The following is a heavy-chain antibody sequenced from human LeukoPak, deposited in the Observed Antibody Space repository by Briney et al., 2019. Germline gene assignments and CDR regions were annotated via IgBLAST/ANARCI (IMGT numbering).Heavy chain of an antibody. D-gene: IGHD4-17*01. CDR2: ISYDRSNK. V-gene: IGHV3-30-3*01. Sequence: AGGSLRLSCAASGFTFSSYAMHWVRQAPGKGLEWVAVISYDRSNKYYADSVKGRFTISRDNSKNTLYLQMNSLRAEDTAVYYCARDLESRTVTGPFDYWGQGTLVTVSS. J-gene: IGHJ4*02. CDR1: GFTFSSYA. CDR3: ARDLESRTVTGPFDY.